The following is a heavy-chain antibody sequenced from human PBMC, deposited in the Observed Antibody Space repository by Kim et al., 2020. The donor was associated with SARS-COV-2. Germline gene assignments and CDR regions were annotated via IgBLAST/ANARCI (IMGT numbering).Heavy chain of an antibody. D-gene: IGHD3-3*01. CDR3: ARVVTIFGVVTTSVY. Sequence: SETLSLTCTVSGGSISSGGYYWSWIRQHPGKGLEWIGYIYYSGSTYYNPSLKSRVTISVDTSKNQSSLKLSSVTAADTAVYYCARVVTIFGVVTTSVYWGQGTLVTVSS. CDR1: GGSISSGGYY. CDR2: IYYSGST. J-gene: IGHJ4*02. V-gene: IGHV4-31*03.